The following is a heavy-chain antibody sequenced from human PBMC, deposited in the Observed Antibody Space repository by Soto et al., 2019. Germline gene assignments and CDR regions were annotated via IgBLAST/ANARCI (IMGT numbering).Heavy chain of an antibody. CDR2: LNWNSGVI. D-gene: IGHD5-12*01. CDR1: GFSFDDYA. J-gene: IGHJ4*02. Sequence: GGSLRLSCAASGFSFDDYAMHWVRQAPGKGLEWVAGLNWNSGVIGYADSVKGRFTISRDNAKKSLYLQMNSLRVEDTALYYCAKEFEKASMGYNFDFWGQG. CDR3: AKEFEKASMGYNFDF. V-gene: IGHV3-9*01.